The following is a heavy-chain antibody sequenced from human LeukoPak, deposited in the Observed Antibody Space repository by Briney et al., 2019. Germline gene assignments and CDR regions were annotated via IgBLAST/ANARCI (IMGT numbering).Heavy chain of an antibody. CDR3: ARTGSSGWYGDAFDI. CDR2: ISAYNGNT. Sequence: ASVKVSCKASGYTFTSYGISWVRQAPGQGLEWMGWISAYNGNTNYAQKLQGRVTMTTDTSTSTAYMELRSLRSDDTAVYYCARTGSSGWYGDAFDIWGQGTMVTVSS. CDR1: GYTFTSYG. V-gene: IGHV1-18*01. D-gene: IGHD6-19*01. J-gene: IGHJ3*02.